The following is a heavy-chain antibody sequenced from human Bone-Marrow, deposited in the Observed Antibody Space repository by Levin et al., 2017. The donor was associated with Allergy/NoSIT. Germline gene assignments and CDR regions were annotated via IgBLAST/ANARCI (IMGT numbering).Heavy chain of an antibody. CDR1: GYAFTNYA. CDR2: INTKTGNP. D-gene: IGHD6-13*01. CDR3: ARRVHQRLVPLEY. J-gene: IGHJ4*02. Sequence: GESLKISCQASGYAFTNYAMNWVRQAPGQGLEWMGWINTKTGNPTYAQGFRGRFVFSLDTSVSTAYLQISSLNAEDTALYSCARRVHQRLVPLEYWGQGTLVTVSS. V-gene: IGHV7-4-1*02.